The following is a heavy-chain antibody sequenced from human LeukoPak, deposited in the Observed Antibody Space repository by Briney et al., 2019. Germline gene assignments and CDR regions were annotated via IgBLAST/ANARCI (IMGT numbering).Heavy chain of an antibody. CDR2: ISGSAGCT. V-gene: IGHV3-23*01. D-gene: IGHD3-10*01. Sequence: GGSLRLSCAASGFTFNSYAMSWVRQAPGKGLEWVSAISGSAGCTYYADSVKARFTISRDNSKNTLYLQMNSLRAEDTAVYYCAKALRGVIVFDYWGQGTLVTVSS. CDR1: GFTFNSYA. CDR3: AKALRGVIVFDY. J-gene: IGHJ4*02.